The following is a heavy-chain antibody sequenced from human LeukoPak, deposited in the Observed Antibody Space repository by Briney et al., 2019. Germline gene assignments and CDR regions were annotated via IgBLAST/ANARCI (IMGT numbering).Heavy chain of an antibody. V-gene: IGHV3-48*01. Sequence: GGSLRLSCAASGFTFSSYSMNWVRQAPGKGLEWVSYISSSSSTIYYADSVKGRFTISRDNAKNPLYLQMNSLRAEDTAVYYCAREREWLDYYYYYMDVWGKGTTVTVSS. CDR2: ISSSSSTI. J-gene: IGHJ6*03. CDR3: AREREWLDYYYYYMDV. D-gene: IGHD3-3*01. CDR1: GFTFSSYS.